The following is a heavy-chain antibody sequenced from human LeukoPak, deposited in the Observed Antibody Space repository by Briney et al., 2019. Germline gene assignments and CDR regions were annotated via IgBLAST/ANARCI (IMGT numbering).Heavy chain of an antibody. CDR2: INHSGST. CDR3: AIVVVTAIRPPDAFDI. CDR1: GGSFSGYY. Sequence: SETLCLTCAVYGGSFSGYYWSWIRQPPGKGLEWIGEINHSGSTNYNPSLKSRVTISVDTSKNQFSLKLSSVTAADTAVYYCAIVVVTAIRPPDAFDIWGQGTMVTVSS. J-gene: IGHJ3*02. V-gene: IGHV4-34*01. D-gene: IGHD2-21*02.